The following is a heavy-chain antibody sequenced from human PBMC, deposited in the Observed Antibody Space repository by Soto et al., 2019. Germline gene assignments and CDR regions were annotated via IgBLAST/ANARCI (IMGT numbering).Heavy chain of an antibody. CDR1: GYSFTSYW. J-gene: IGHJ6*02. D-gene: IGHD6-13*01. CDR2: IYPGDSDT. Sequence: ESLNISLKGSGYSFTSYWIGWVRQMPGKGLEWMGIIYPGDSDTRYSPSFQGQVTISADKSISTAYLQWSSLKASDTAMYYCARRGSPPGYGMDVWGQGTTVTVSS. CDR3: ARRGSPPGYGMDV. V-gene: IGHV5-51*01.